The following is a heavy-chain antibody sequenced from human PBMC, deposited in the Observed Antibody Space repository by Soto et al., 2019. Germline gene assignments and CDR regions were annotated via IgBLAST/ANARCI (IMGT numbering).Heavy chain of an antibody. CDR3: AAYYDFWSANSPP. J-gene: IGHJ5*02. CDR1: GGSVSGVAAY. CDR2: IYSSGNT. D-gene: IGHD3-3*01. V-gene: IGHV4-31*03. Sequence: SETLCLTCTVAGGSVSGVAAYWTWIRQHPGMGLEWIGYIYSSGNTFYNPALQSRVTISLDTSENQFSLNLRSATAADTAVYYCAAYYDFWSANSPPWGQGTLVTVSS.